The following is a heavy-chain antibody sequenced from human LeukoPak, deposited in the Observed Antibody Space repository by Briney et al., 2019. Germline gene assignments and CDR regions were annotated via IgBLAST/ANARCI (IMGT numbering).Heavy chain of an antibody. D-gene: IGHD6-19*01. CDR3: ASERPAPGIAVAGTTNWFDP. CDR1: GVSISSGGYY. Sequence: SETLSLTCTVSGVSISSGGYYWSWIRQHPGTGLEWIGYIYYSGSTYYNPSLKSRVTISVDTSKNQFSLKLSSVTAADTAVYYCASERPAPGIAVAGTTNWFDPWGQGTLVTVSS. CDR2: IYYSGST. J-gene: IGHJ5*02. V-gene: IGHV4-31*03.